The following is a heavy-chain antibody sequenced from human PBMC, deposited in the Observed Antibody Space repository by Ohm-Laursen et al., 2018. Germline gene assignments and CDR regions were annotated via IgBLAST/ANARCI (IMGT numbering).Heavy chain of an antibody. Sequence: GSLRLSCAASGFTVSSNYMSWVRQAPGKGLEWVSVIYSGGSTYYADSVKGRFTISRDNSKNTLYLQMNSLRAEDTAVYYCARDLIAAAGTVDYYYGMDVWGQGTTVTVSS. D-gene: IGHD6-13*01. J-gene: IGHJ6*02. V-gene: IGHV3-53*01. CDR2: IYSGGST. CDR3: ARDLIAAAGTVDYYYGMDV. CDR1: GFTVSSNY.